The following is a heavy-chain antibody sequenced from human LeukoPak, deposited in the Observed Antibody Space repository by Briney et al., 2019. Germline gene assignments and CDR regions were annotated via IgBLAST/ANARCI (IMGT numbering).Heavy chain of an antibody. CDR1: GYTFTSYY. CDR2: INPNSGGT. D-gene: IGHD1-26*01. V-gene: IGHV1-2*02. Sequence: GASVKVSCKASGYTFTSYYMHWVRQAPGQGLEWMGWINPNSGGTNYAQKFQGRVTMTRDTSISTAYMELSRLRSDDTAVYYCARVVGAMSTLNFDYWGQGTLVTVSS. J-gene: IGHJ4*02. CDR3: ARVVGAMSTLNFDY.